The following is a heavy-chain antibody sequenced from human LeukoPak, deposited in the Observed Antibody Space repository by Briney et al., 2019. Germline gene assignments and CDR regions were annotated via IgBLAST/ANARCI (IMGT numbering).Heavy chain of an antibody. CDR1: GGSISSYY. CDR3: ARGTFGRITIFGVVRNYMDV. D-gene: IGHD3-3*01. V-gene: IGHV4-34*01. Sequence: SETLSLTCTVSGGSISSYYWSWIRQPPGKGLEWIGEINHSGSTNYNPSLKSRVTISVDTSKNQFSLKLSSVTAADTAVYYCARGTFGRITIFGVVRNYMDVWGKGTTVTVSS. CDR2: INHSGST. J-gene: IGHJ6*03.